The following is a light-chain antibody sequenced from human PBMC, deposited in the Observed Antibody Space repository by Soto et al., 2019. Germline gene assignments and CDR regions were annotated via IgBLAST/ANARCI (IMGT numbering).Light chain of an antibody. CDR1: QSVSSSY. CDR3: HQYDSSPLT. J-gene: IGKJ4*01. CDR2: GAS. Sequence: EIVLTQSPGTLSLSPGERATLSCSASQSVSSSYLAWYQQKPGQAPRLLIYGASSRATGITDRFSGSGSGTDFTLTISRLEPEDFAVYYCHQYDSSPLTVGGGTKVEIK. V-gene: IGKV3-20*01.